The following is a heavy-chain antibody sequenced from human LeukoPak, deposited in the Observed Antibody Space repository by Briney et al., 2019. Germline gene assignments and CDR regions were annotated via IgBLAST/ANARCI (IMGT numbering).Heavy chain of an antibody. J-gene: IGHJ4*02. CDR1: GGSLSGYY. Sequence: PSETLSLTCAVYGGSLSGYYWRWIRPPPGKGLEWIGEINHSGSTNYNPSLKSRVTISVDTSKNQFSLKLSSVTAADTAVYYCARGLNGYSSGWYYYWGQGTLVTVSS. CDR3: ARGLNGYSSGWYYY. D-gene: IGHD6-19*01. V-gene: IGHV4-34*01. CDR2: INHSGST.